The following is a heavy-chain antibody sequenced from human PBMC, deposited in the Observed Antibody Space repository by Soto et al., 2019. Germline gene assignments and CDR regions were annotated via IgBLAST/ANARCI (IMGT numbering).Heavy chain of an antibody. J-gene: IGHJ6*03. Sequence: ASETLSLTRTVSGGSISSYYWSWIRPPPGKGLEWIGDIYYSGSTNYNPSLKSRVTISVDTSKNQFSLKLSSLTAADTAVYYCARDVEEYQLPDGGPDYYYYMDVWGKGTTVTVSS. V-gene: IGHV4-59*01. CDR3: ARDVEEYQLPDGGPDYYYYMDV. CDR2: IYYSGST. CDR1: GGSISSYY. D-gene: IGHD2-2*01.